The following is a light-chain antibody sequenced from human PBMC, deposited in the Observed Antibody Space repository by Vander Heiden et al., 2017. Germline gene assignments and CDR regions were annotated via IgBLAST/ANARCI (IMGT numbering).Light chain of an antibody. CDR2: GAS. Sequence: EIVLTQSPATLSLSPGEGATLACRASQSGSSSYLAWYQQKPGQAPRLLIYGASSRATSIPDRFSGSGSGTDFTLTISRLEPEDFAVYYCQQYGSSLYTFGQGTKLEIK. V-gene: IGKV3-20*01. J-gene: IGKJ2*01. CDR1: QSGSSSY. CDR3: QQYGSSLYT.